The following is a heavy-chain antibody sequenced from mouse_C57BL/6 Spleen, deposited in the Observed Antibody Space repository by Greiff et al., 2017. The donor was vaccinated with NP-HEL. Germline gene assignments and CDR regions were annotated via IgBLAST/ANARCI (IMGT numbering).Heavy chain of an antibody. CDR3: TRNWDVGY. CDR2: IDPETGGT. CDR1: GYTFTDYE. Sequence: VQLQESGAELVRPGASVTLSCKASGYTFTDYEMHWVKQTPVHGLEWIGAIDPETGGTAYNQKFKGKAILTADKSSSTAYMELRSLTSEDSAVYYCTRNWDVGYWGQGTTLTVSS. D-gene: IGHD4-1*01. V-gene: IGHV1-15*01. J-gene: IGHJ2*01.